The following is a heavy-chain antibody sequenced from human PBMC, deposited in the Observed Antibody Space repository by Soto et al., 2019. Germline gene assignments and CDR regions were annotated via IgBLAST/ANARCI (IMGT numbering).Heavy chain of an antibody. D-gene: IGHD2-15*01. Sequence: QVQLVQSGAEVKKPGSSVKVSCKASGGTFSSYTISWVRQAPGQGLEWMGRIIPILGIANYAQKFQGRVTITADKSTSPAYMELSSLRSEDTAVYYCARDEGYCSGGSCYSISFDYWGQGTLVTVSS. J-gene: IGHJ4*02. CDR2: IIPILGIA. V-gene: IGHV1-69*08. CDR1: GGTFSSYT. CDR3: ARDEGYCSGGSCYSISFDY.